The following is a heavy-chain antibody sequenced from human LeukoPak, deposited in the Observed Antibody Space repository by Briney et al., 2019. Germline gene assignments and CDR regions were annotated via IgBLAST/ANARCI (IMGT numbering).Heavy chain of an antibody. V-gene: IGHV3-7*01. CDR3: AREYYFYHMDG. CDR2: GNQGATQK. Sequence: GGSLRLSCTASGFDFSTQWISGFSQAPAKGLEEVTIGNQGATQKYYIDSLKGRFTISRDKAENPLYLQMNTLTADDTAVYYCAREYYFYHMDGWGKGTTVTVSS. J-gene: IGHJ6*03. CDR1: GFDFSTQW.